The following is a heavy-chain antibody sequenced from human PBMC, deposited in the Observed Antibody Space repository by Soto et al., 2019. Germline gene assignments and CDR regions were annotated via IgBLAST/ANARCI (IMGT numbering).Heavy chain of an antibody. CDR1: GYTFTGYY. CDR2: INPNSGGT. CDR3: AREGICGGDCYSSDAFDI. J-gene: IGHJ3*02. V-gene: IGHV1-2*04. Sequence: ASVKVSCKASGYTFTGYYMHWVLQAPGQGLEWMGWINPNSGGTNYAQKFQGWVTMTRDTSISTAYMELSRLRSDDTAVYYCAREGICGGDCYSSDAFDIWGQGTMVTVSS. D-gene: IGHD2-21*02.